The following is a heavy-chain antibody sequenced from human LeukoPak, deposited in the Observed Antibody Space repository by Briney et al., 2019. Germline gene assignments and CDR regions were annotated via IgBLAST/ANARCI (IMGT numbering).Heavy chain of an antibody. D-gene: IGHD3-9*01. CDR1: GGSISGGGYY. CDR3: ARGAPDYDILTGYYYFDY. CDR2: IYYSGST. Sequence: SETLSLTCTVSGGSISGGGYYWSWIRQHPGKGLEWIGYIYYSGSTYYNPSLKSRVTISVDTSKNQFSLKLSSVTAADTAVYYCARGAPDYDILTGYYYFDYWGQGTLVTVSS. V-gene: IGHV4-31*03. J-gene: IGHJ4*02.